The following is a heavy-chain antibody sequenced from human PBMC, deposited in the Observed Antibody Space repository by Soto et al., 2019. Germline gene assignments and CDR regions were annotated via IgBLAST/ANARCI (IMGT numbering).Heavy chain of an antibody. CDR2: ISSGGSFT. CDR1: GFIFSDYY. CDR3: ARIRRSMSSLGFDY. Sequence: QVQLVESGGGLVKPGGSLRLSCAVSGFIFSDYYMTWIRQAPGKGLEWVSYISSGGSFTSYADSVKGRFTISRDSANHSLYLHMNSLRAEDTAVHYCARIRRSMSSLGFDYWGQGTLVTVSS. V-gene: IGHV3-11*05. J-gene: IGHJ4*02.